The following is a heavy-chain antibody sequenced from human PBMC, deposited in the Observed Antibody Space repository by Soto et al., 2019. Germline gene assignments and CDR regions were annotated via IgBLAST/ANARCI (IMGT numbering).Heavy chain of an antibody. V-gene: IGHV1-18*01. CDR3: ARDYDLRIDY. Sequence: QVQLVQSGPAVKKPGASVKVSCKASGYTFTSYGISWVRQAPGQGPERMGWINAYNDYTNYAQHLQGSVTLTTDTYQSTADMELRSLRSDDTAVYYCARDYDLRIDYWGLGNMVTVSS. J-gene: IGHJ4*02. CDR2: INAYNDYT. CDR1: GYTFTSYG. D-gene: IGHD3-16*01.